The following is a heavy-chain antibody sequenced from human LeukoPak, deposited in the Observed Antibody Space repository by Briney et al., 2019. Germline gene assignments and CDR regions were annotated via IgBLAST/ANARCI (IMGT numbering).Heavy chain of an antibody. V-gene: IGHV3-30*04. J-gene: IGHJ4*02. CDR1: GFALSSNA. Sequence: GGSLRLSCAASGFALSSNAMSWVRQAPGKGLEWVALISYDGSDKYYADSVKGRFTISRDNSKNTLYVQMNSLRAEDTAVYYCARGSYSSGWKTFDYWGQGTLVTVSS. D-gene: IGHD6-25*01. CDR3: ARGSYSSGWKTFDY. CDR2: ISYDGSDK.